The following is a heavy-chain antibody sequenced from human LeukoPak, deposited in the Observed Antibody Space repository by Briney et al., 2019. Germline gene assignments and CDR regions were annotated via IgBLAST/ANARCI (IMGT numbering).Heavy chain of an antibody. CDR2: INPSGGST. CDR3: ASGYYDSSGHYYFDY. V-gene: IGHV1-46*01. CDR1: GYTFTSYY. J-gene: IGHJ4*02. D-gene: IGHD3-22*01. Sequence: ASVKVSCKASGYTFTSYYMHWVRQAPGQGLEWMGIINPSGGSTSYAQKFQGRVTMTRDTSTSTVYMELSSLRSGDTAVYYCASGYYDSSGHYYFDYWGQGTLVTVSS.